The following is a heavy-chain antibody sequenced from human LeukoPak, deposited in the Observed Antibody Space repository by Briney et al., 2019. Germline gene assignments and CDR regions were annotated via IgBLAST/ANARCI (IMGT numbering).Heavy chain of an antibody. CDR1: GFTFSDHY. CDR3: AKVRNYCSSTSCLDYYYAMDV. V-gene: IGHV3-30*18. CDR2: ISYDGSNK. D-gene: IGHD2-2*01. Sequence: GGSLRLSCVASGFTFSDHYMDWVRQAPGKGLEWVGVISYDGSNKYYADSVKGRFTISRDNSKNTLYLQMNSLRAEDTAVYYCAKVRNYCSSTSCLDYYYAMDVWGQGTTVTVSS. J-gene: IGHJ6*02.